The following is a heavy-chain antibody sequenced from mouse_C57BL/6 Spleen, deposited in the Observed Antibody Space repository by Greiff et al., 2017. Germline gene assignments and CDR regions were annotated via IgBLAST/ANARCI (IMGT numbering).Heavy chain of an antibody. V-gene: IGHV1-26*01. CDR2: INPNHGGT. CDR3: ARQGGHAMDY. CDR1: GYTFTDYY. Sequence: EVQLQQSGPELVKPGASVKISCKASGYTFTDYYMNWVKQSPGKSLEWIGDINPNHGGTSYNQKFKGKATLTVDKSSSTAYMELRSLTSEDSAVYYCARQGGHAMDYWGQGTSVTVSS. J-gene: IGHJ4*01.